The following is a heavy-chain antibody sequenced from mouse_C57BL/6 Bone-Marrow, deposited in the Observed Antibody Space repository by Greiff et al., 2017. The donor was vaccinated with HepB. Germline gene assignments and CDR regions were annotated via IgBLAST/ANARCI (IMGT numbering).Heavy chain of an antibody. CDR3: ARNFITWYFDV. CDR1: GFTFSDYG. V-gene: IGHV5-17*01. CDR2: ISSGSSTI. Sequence: DVKLVESGGGLVKPGGSLKLSCAASGFTFSDYGMHWVRQAPEKGLEWVAYISSGSSTIYYADTVKGRFTISRDNAKNTLFLQMTSLRSEDTAMYYCARNFITWYFDVWGTGTTVTVSS. D-gene: IGHD1-1*01. J-gene: IGHJ1*03.